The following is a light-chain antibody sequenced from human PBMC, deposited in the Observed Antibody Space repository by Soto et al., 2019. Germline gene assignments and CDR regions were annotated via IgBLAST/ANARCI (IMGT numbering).Light chain of an antibody. J-gene: IGKJ1*01. V-gene: IGKV1-12*01. Sequence: DIQMTQSPSSVSASVGDRVTITCRASQGISSWLAWYQQKPGKAPKLLIYAASSLQRGVPSRFTGSGSGTDFTLTINSLQPEDFASYYCQQSYTTLMWTFGQGTKVDIK. CDR3: QQSYTTLMWT. CDR1: QGISSW. CDR2: AAS.